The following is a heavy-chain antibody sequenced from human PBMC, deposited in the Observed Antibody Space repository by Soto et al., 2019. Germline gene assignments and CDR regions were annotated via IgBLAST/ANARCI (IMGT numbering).Heavy chain of an antibody. CDR3: ATQRGYNVYDTFDY. Sequence: PGGSLRLSCAGSGFTFSSYAMSWVRQAPGKGLEWVSGISGSGDSTHYADSVKGRFTISRDNSKNTIYLQMNSLRTEDTAVYYCATQRGYNVYDTFDYWGQGTLVTVYS. D-gene: IGHD5-12*01. V-gene: IGHV3-23*01. CDR2: ISGSGDST. CDR1: GFTFSSYA. J-gene: IGHJ4*02.